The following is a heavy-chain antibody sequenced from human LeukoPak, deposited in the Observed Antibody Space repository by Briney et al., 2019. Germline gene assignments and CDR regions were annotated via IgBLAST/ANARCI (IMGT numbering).Heavy chain of an antibody. CDR2: IYYSGST. V-gene: IGHV4-39*07. CDR3: ARLYREYFDY. D-gene: IGHD2-15*01. Sequence: SETLSLTCTVSGDSMSSSHYCWGWIRQPPGKGLEWIGSIYYSGSTYYNPSLKSRVTMSVDTSKKQFSLKLSSVTAADTAVYYCARLYREYFDYWGQGTLVTVSS. CDR1: GDSMSSSHYC. J-gene: IGHJ4*02.